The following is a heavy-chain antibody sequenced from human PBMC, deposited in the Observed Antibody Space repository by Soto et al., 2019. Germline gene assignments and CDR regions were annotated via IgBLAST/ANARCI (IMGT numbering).Heavy chain of an antibody. Sequence: SVKVSCKASGGTFSSYAISWVRQAPGQGLEWMGGIIPIFGTANYAQKFQGRVTITADESTSTAYMELSSLRSEDTAVYYCARYSGTDCSSTSCPPSPYYYGMDVWGQGTTVTVFS. J-gene: IGHJ6*02. D-gene: IGHD2-2*01. CDR2: IIPIFGTA. V-gene: IGHV1-69*13. CDR3: ARYSGTDCSSTSCPPSPYYYGMDV. CDR1: GGTFSSYA.